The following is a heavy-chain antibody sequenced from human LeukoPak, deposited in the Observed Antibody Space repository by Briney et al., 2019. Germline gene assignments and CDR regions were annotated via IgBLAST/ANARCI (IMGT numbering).Heavy chain of an antibody. V-gene: IGHV3-23*01. D-gene: IGHD3-3*01. J-gene: IGHJ4*02. CDR1: GFTFTSYS. CDR2: ISGGGGST. Sequence: GGSLRLSCAASGFTFTSYSMNWVRQAPGKGLEWVSTISGGGGSTYYADSVKGRFTISRDNSKNTLYLQVNSLRAEDTAVYYCAKDLGSGYYYYFDSWGQGTLVTVSS. CDR3: AKDLGSGYYYYFDS.